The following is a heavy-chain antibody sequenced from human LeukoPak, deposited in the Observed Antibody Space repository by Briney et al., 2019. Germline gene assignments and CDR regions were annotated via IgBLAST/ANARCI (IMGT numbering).Heavy chain of an antibody. Sequence: PSQTLSLTCTVSGGSISSGGYYWSWVRQHPEKGLEWIGYIYYSGTAYYNPSLKSRVTMSVDTSKNQFSLKLDSVAAADTAVYYCARFSNDHGVKFDYWGQGTLVTVSS. V-gene: IGHV4-31*03. CDR1: GGSISSGGYY. J-gene: IGHJ4*02. D-gene: IGHD4-17*01. CDR3: ARFSNDHGVKFDY. CDR2: IYYSGTA.